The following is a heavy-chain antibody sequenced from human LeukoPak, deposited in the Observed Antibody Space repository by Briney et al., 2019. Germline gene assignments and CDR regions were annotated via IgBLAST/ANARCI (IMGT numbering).Heavy chain of an antibody. Sequence: PGGSLRLSCAASGFTFSSYEMSWVRQAPGKGLKWVSYISSSGSTIYYADSVKGRFTISRDNAKNSLYLQMNSLRAEDTAVYYCAELGITMIGGVWGKGTTVTISS. CDR1: GFTFSSYE. D-gene: IGHD3-10*02. J-gene: IGHJ6*04. V-gene: IGHV3-48*03. CDR3: AELGITMIGGV. CDR2: ISSSGSTI.